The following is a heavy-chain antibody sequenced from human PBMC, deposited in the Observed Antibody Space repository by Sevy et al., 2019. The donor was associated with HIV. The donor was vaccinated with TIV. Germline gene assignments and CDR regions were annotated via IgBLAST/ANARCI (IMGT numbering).Heavy chain of an antibody. J-gene: IGHJ6*02. V-gene: IGHV3-48*01. Sequence: GGSLRLSCAASGFTFSSYTMNWVRQAPGKGLEWVSYISSSSSTIYYADSVKGRFTISRDNAKNSLYLQMNSLRAEDTAVDYCARGSPLNYDGIDVWGQGTTVTVSS. CDR1: GFTFSSYT. CDR2: ISSSSSTI. CDR3: ARGSPLNYDGIDV.